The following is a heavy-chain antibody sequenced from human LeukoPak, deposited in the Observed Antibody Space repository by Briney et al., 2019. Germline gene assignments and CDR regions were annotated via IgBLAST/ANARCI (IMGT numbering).Heavy chain of an antibody. CDR3: AGRSGSYSA. V-gene: IGHV4-39*01. Sequence: SETLSLTCTVSAGSVSSSSHYWDWIRQPPGKGLEWIGSIYYRGSTYYNPSLQSRVTTYVDTSKNQFSLRLSSVTAADTAVYYCAGRSGSYSAWGQGALVTVSS. CDR1: AGSVSSSSHY. CDR2: IYYRGST. D-gene: IGHD1-26*01. J-gene: IGHJ5*02.